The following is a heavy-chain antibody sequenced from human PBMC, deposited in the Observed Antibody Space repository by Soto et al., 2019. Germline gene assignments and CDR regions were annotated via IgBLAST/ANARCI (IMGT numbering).Heavy chain of an antibody. Sequence: SETLSLTCVVSGGSISSGGYSWNWIRQPPGKGLEWIGYIYHSGSTLYNPSLKSRVTISVDKSKNQFSLKLTSVTAADTAVYYCARDQLEGNWFYPWGQGTLVTVSS. D-gene: IGHD1-1*01. CDR1: GGSISSGGYS. CDR3: ARDQLEGNWFYP. J-gene: IGHJ5*02. V-gene: IGHV4-30-2*01. CDR2: IYHSGST.